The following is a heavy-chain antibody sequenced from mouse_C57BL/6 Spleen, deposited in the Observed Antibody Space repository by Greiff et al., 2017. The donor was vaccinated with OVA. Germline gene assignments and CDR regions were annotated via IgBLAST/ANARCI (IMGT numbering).Heavy chain of an antibody. CDR3: ARDAITTVVAFYFDD. D-gene: IGHD1-1*01. V-gene: IGHV5-4*01. CDR2: ISDGGSYT. CDR1: GFTFSSYA. Sequence: EVKLVESGGGLVKPGGSLKLSCAASGFTFSSYAMSWVRQTPEKRLEWVATISDGGSYTYYPDNVKGRFTISRDNAKNNLYLQMSHLKSEDTAMYYCARDAITTVVAFYFDDWGQGTTLTVSS. J-gene: IGHJ2*01.